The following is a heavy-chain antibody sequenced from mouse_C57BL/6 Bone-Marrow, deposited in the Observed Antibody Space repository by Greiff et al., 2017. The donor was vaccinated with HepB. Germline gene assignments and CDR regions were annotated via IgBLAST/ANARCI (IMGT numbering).Heavy chain of an antibody. CDR3: ASPYDYDEGWFAY. Sequence: QVQLQQSGAELAKPGASVKLSCKASGYTFTSYWMHWVKQRPGQGLEWIGYINPSSGYTKYNQKFKDKATLTADKSSNTAYVQLSSLTYEDSAVYYCASPYDYDEGWFAYWGQGTLVTVSA. V-gene: IGHV1-7*01. CDR1: GYTFTSYW. J-gene: IGHJ3*01. D-gene: IGHD2-4*01. CDR2: INPSSGYT.